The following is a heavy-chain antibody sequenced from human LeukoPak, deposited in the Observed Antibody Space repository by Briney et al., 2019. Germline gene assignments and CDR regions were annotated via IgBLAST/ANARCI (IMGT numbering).Heavy chain of an antibody. D-gene: IGHD3-10*01. CDR2: INHSGST. Sequence: PSETLSLTCAVYGGSFSGYYWSWIRQPPGKGLEWIGEINHSGSTNYNPSLKSRVTMSVDTSKNQFSLKLSSVTAADTAVYYCARDRKVRGVIRDNAFDIWGQGTMVTVSS. CDR1: GGSFSGYY. CDR3: ARDRKVRGVIRDNAFDI. V-gene: IGHV4-34*01. J-gene: IGHJ3*02.